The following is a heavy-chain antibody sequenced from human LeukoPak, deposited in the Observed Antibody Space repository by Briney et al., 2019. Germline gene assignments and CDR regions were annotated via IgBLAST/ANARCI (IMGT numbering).Heavy chain of an antibody. CDR3: ARLSPVTTGTGAFDS. J-gene: IGHJ4*02. CDR1: GGSISSYY. Sequence: SETLSLTCTVSGGSISSYYWSWIRQPPGKGLEWIGYIYYSGSSNYNSSLKSRVTISLDTSTNEFSLKLSSVTAADTAVYYCARLSPVTTGTGAFDSWGQGTLVAVSS. D-gene: IGHD4-17*01. CDR2: IYYSGSS. V-gene: IGHV4-59*01.